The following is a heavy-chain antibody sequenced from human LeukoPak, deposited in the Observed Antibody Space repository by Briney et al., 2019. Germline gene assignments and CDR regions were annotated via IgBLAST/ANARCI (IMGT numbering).Heavy chain of an antibody. CDR1: GYTFTSYG. D-gene: IGHD1-1*01. CDR3: ARRQGTTLSFDY. Sequence: ASVKVSCKASGYTFTSYGFSWVRQAPGQGLEWMGWINAYNGNTNYAQKLQGRVIMTTDTSTSTAYMELRSLRFDDTAVYYCARRQGTTLSFDYWGQGTLVTVSS. CDR2: INAYNGNT. V-gene: IGHV1-18*01. J-gene: IGHJ4*02.